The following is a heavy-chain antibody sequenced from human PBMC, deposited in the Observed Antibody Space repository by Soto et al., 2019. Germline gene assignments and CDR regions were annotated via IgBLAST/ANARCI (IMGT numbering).Heavy chain of an antibody. Sequence: KPGGSLRLSCAASGFTFSSYSMNWVRQAPGKGLEWVSSISSSSSYIYYADSVKGRFTISRDNAKNSLYLQMNSLRAEDTAVYYCARDQPLLAYCSGGSCYSNYYGMDVWGQGTTVTVSS. CDR3: ARDQPLLAYCSGGSCYSNYYGMDV. V-gene: IGHV3-21*01. J-gene: IGHJ6*02. D-gene: IGHD2-15*01. CDR1: GFTFSSYS. CDR2: ISSSSSYI.